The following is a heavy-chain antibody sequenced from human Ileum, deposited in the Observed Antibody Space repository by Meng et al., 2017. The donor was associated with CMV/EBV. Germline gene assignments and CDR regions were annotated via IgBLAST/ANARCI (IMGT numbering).Heavy chain of an antibody. Sequence: QMHVLDAGPCLLQLSWDLSFAVIVFGDSISGSHWAWIRNPAGNGLVWIGRRRTSGPTDHNPSLQSRFTLSIDPSKNQFSLKLNSVTAADTAVYYCGRAGARGVPVDMWGQGTLVTVSS. V-gene: IGHV4-4*07. CDR2: RRTSGPT. CDR3: GRAGARGVPVDM. CDR1: GDSISGSH. J-gene: IGHJ4*02. D-gene: IGHD3-10*01.